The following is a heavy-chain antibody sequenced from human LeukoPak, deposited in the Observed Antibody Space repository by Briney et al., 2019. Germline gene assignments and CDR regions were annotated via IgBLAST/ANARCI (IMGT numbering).Heavy chain of an antibody. CDR1: GGSISTYS. Sequence: SETLSLTCTASGGSISTYSWSWIRQPPGKGLDWIGSIYFTGSTNYNPSLKSRVTISVDTSKHQFSLRLSSVSASDTAAYYCARYRPGSGSYSTFDYWGQGTLVTVSS. CDR3: ARYRPGSGSYSTFDY. D-gene: IGHD3-10*01. V-gene: IGHV4-59*01. CDR2: IYFTGST. J-gene: IGHJ4*02.